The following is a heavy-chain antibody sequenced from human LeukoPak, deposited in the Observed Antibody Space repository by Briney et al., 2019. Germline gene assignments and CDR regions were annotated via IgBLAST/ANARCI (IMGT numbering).Heavy chain of an antibody. D-gene: IGHD5-12*01. CDR1: GYTFTSYD. CDR3: ARSEADSGYDYDPHYYYGMDV. CDR2: MNPNSGNT. V-gene: IGHV1-8*01. J-gene: IGHJ6*02. Sequence: GASVKVSCKASGYTFTSYDINWVRQATGQGLEWMGWMNPNSGNTGYAQKFQGRVTMTRNTSISTAYMELSSLRSEDTAVYYCARSEADSGYDYDPHYYYGMDVWGQGTTVTVSS.